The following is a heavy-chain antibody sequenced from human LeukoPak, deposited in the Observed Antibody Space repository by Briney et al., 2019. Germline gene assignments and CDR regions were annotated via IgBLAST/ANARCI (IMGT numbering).Heavy chain of an antibody. V-gene: IGHV3-21*01. Sequence: GGSLRLSCAASGFTFSSYSMNWVRQAPGKGLEWVSSISSSSSYIYYADSVKGRFTISRDNAKNSLYLQMNSLRAEDTAVYYCAGERSSGWSIDYWGQGTLVTVSS. CDR2: ISSSSSYI. D-gene: IGHD6-19*01. CDR3: AGERSSGWSIDY. CDR1: GFTFSSYS. J-gene: IGHJ4*02.